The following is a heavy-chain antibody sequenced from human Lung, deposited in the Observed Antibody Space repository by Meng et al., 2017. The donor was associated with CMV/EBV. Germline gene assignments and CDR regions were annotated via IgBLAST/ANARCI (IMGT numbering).Heavy chain of an antibody. CDR3: ARVGPAAGTGFFDY. CDR2: INPSGGST. J-gene: IGHJ4*02. CDR1: GYTFTSYY. D-gene: IGHD6-13*01. V-gene: IGHV1-46*01. Sequence: AXVXVSXXASGYTFTSYYMHWVRQAPGQGLEWMGRINPSGGSTSYAQKFQGRVTMTRDTSTSTVYMELSSLRSEDTAVYYCARVGPAAGTGFFDYWGQGTLVTVSS.